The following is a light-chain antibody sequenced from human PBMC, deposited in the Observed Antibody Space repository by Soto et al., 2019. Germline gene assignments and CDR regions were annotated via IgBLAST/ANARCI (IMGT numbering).Light chain of an antibody. CDR3: QQYLGSSWT. CDR1: QSIDNRY. J-gene: IGKJ1*01. V-gene: IGKV3-20*01. CDR2: ATS. Sequence: EIVLTQSPGTLSSSPGERATLSCRASQSIDNRYLAWYQHKPGQAPRLLIYATSRRDTGIPDRFVGSVSGTDFTLTINRLEPEDFAVYDCQQYLGSSWTFGQGTKVDIK.